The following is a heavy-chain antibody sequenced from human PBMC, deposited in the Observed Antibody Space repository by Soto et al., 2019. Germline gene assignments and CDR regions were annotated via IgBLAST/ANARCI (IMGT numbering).Heavy chain of an antibody. D-gene: IGHD1-1*01. CDR3: ARFNWNDVAFDI. CDR2: ISAYNGNT. J-gene: IGHJ3*02. CDR1: GYTFTSYG. V-gene: IGHV1-18*01. Sequence: ASVKVSCKASGYTFTSYGISWVRQAPGQGLEWMGWISAYNGNTNYAQKIQGRVTMTTDTSTSTAYMELSSLRSEDTAVYYCARFNWNDVAFDIWGQGTMVTVSS.